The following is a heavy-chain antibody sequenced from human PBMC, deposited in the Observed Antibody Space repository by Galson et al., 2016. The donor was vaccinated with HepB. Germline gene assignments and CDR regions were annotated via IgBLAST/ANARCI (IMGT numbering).Heavy chain of an antibody. J-gene: IGHJ5*02. CDR1: GDSISSGDSY. CDR2: IYYSGTT. Sequence: TLSLTCSVSGDSISSGDSYWSWIRQPPGKGLEWIGYIYYSGTTYYNVALKSRITVSVDTSKNQFSLKLSSVTAADTAVYYCARLGGFCSNTNCYVDPVSRFDPWGQGTLVTVSS. V-gene: IGHV4-30-4*01. CDR3: ARLGGFCSNTNCYVDPVSRFDP. D-gene: IGHD2-2*01.